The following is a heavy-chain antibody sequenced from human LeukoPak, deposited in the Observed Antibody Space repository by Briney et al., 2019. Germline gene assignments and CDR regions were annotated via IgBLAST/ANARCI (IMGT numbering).Heavy chain of an antibody. CDR2: ISSGGSII. Sequence: PGGSLRLSCAASGFTFSDYYMNWIRQAPGKGLEWISYISSGGSIIYYADSVKGRFTISRDNAKNSLYLQMNSLRAEDTAVYYCARDLLGVTTRNWFDPWGQGTLVTVSS. CDR3: ARDLLGVTTRNWFDP. CDR1: GFTFSDYY. V-gene: IGHV3-11*01. J-gene: IGHJ5*02. D-gene: IGHD2-21*02.